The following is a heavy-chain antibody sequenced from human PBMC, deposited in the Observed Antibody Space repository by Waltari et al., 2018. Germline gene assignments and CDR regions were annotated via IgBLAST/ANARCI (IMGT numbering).Heavy chain of an antibody. V-gene: IGHV4-61*02. CDR1: GGSISSGSYY. Sequence: QVQLQESGPGLVKPSQTLSLTCTVSGGSISSGSYYWSWIRQPAGKGLEWIGRIYTSGSTNYNTSLMSRVTISVDTSKNQFSLKLSSVTAADTAVYYCAKSMVRGVNDYYYYYMDVWGKGTTVTVSS. CDR3: AKSMVRGVNDYYYYYMDV. J-gene: IGHJ6*03. CDR2: IYTSGST. D-gene: IGHD3-10*01.